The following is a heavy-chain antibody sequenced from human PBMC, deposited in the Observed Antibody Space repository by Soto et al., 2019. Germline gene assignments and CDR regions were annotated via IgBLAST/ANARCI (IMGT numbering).Heavy chain of an antibody. D-gene: IGHD4-4*01. CDR2: ISYDGSNK. CDR1: GFTFSSYA. CDR3: ARPLWRDDYNWGYFDL. V-gene: IGHV3-30-3*01. Sequence: QVQLVESGGGVVQPGRSLRLSCAASGFTFSSYAMRWVRQAPGKGLGRVAVISYDGSNKYYADSVKGRFTISRDNSKNTLYLQMNSLRAEDTAVYYCARPLWRDDYNWGYFDLWGRGTLVTVSS. J-gene: IGHJ2*01.